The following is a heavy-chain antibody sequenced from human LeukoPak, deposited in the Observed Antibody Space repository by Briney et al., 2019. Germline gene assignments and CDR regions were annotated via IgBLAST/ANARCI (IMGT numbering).Heavy chain of an antibody. Sequence: ASVKDSCKASGYTYTSYAMHWVRQAPGQRLEWMGWINEGNGNKKYSQKFQGRVTITRDTYANTAYMELSNLRTEDAAVYYCARDREDYYGSGYFDYWGQGTLVTVSS. CDR1: GYTYTSYA. V-gene: IGHV1-3*01. CDR3: ARDREDYYGSGYFDY. D-gene: IGHD3-10*01. CDR2: INEGNGNK. J-gene: IGHJ4*02.